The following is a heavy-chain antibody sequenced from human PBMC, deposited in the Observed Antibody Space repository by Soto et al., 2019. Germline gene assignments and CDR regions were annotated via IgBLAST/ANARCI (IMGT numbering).Heavy chain of an antibody. CDR2: IVVGSGNP. Sequence: QVQLVQSGPEVKKPGTSVKVSCKASGFTFSNSAVQWVRQSRGQRPEWVGGIVVGSGNPNYAQKFQDRVTITRDMSTSTVYMELCSLRSEDTSVYYWAAEGSTLAGFDYWGQGTLVTVSS. V-gene: IGHV1-58*01. D-gene: IGHD3-10*01. CDR3: AAEGSTLAGFDY. CDR1: GFTFSNSA. J-gene: IGHJ4*02.